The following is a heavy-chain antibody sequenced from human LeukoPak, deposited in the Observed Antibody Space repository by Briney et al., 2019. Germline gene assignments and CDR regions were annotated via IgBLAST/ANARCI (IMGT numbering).Heavy chain of an antibody. CDR2: IYYSGST. J-gene: IGHJ4*02. Sequence: SETLSLTCTVSGGSISSGGYYWSWIRQHPGKGLEWIGYIYYSGSTYYNPSLKSRVTISVDTSKNQFSLKLSSVTAADTAVYYCAGGGGDVGYFDYWGQGTLVTVSS. V-gene: IGHV4-31*03. CDR3: AGGGGDVGYFDY. CDR1: GGSISSGGYY. D-gene: IGHD4-17*01.